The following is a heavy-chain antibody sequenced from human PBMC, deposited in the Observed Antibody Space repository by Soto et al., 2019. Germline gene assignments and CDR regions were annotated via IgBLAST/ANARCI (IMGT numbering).Heavy chain of an antibody. J-gene: IGHJ4*02. V-gene: IGHV3-23*01. D-gene: IGHD3-10*01. Sequence: HPGGSLRLSCAASGFTFSSYAMKWVRQAPGKGLEWVSAISGSGSRTYYADSVKGRFTISRDNSKNTLYLQMNSLRAEDTAVYYCAKDMVRGVIARFDYWGQGTLVTVSS. CDR2: ISGSGSRT. CDR3: AKDMVRGVIARFDY. CDR1: GFTFSSYA.